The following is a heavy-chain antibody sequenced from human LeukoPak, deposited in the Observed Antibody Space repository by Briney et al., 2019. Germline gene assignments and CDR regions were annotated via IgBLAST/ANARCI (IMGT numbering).Heavy chain of an antibody. V-gene: IGHV3-74*01. CDR2: INNDGSST. CDR1: GFTFSNYW. D-gene: IGHD3-16*01. CDR3: AKDDRGGSYFDY. Sequence: GGSLRLSCAASGFTFSNYWMHWVRQAPGKGLVWISRINNDGSSTSYADSVKGRFTISRDNAKSTLYLQMNSLRAEDTAVYYCAKDDRGGSYFDYWGQGTLVTVSS. J-gene: IGHJ4*02.